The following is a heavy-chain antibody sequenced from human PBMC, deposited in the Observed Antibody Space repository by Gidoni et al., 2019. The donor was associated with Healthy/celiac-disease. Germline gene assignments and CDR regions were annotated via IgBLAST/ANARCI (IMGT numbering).Heavy chain of an antibody. CDR2: IKQDGSEK. V-gene: IGHV3-7*04. CDR3: ARGQLPLYYYYGMDV. CDR1: GFTFSSYW. J-gene: IGHJ6*02. Sequence: EVQLVESGGGLVQPGGSLRLSCAASGFTFSSYWMSWVRQAPGKGLEWVANIKQDGSEKYYVDSLKGRFTISRDNAKNSLYLQMNSLRAEDTAVYYCARGQLPLYYYYGMDVWGQGTTITVSS. D-gene: IGHD2-2*01.